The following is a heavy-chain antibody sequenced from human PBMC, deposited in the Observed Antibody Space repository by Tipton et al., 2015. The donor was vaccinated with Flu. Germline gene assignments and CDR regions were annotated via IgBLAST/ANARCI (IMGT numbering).Heavy chain of an antibody. D-gene: IGHD6-13*01. J-gene: IGHJ4*02. CDR2: IYHTAT. CDR3: ARIEGAFEAGECVSTNCYIDY. V-gene: IGHV4-38-2*01. CDR1: GYSISSGYS. Sequence: TLSLTCAVSGYSISSGYSWGWVRQPPGKGLEWIGYIYHTATFYNPSLKSRVTISLDRSKNQFSLNLRSVSAADSAIYYCARIEGAFEAGECVSTNCYIDYWGQGTLVTVS.